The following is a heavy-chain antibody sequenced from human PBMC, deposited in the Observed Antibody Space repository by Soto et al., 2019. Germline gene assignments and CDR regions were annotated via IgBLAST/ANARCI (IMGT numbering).Heavy chain of an antibody. J-gene: IGHJ6*04. CDR1: GGTFSSYA. V-gene: IGHV1-69*06. CDR2: IIPIFGTA. Sequence: QVQLVQSGAEVKKPGSSVKFSCKASGGTFSSYAISWVRQAPGQGLEWMGGIIPIFGTAKYAQKFQGRVTITADKSTSTAYMELSSLRSEDTAVYYCAREGYSSGWSPLGYYYYYGMDVWGTGTKVTVYS. D-gene: IGHD6-19*01. CDR3: AREGYSSGWSPLGYYYYYGMDV.